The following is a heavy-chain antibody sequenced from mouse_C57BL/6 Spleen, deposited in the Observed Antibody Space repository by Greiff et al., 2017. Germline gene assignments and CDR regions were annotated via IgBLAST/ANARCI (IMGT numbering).Heavy chain of an antibody. J-gene: IGHJ4*01. CDR3: TRGRGAMDY. V-gene: IGHV6-3*01. Sequence: EVQLQESGGGLVQPGGSMKLSCVASGFTFSNYWMNWVRQSPEKGLEWVAQIRLKSDNYATHYAESVKGRFTISRDDSKSSVYLQMNNLRAEDTGIYYCTRGRGAMDYWGQGTSVTVSS. CDR2: IRLKSDNYAT. CDR1: GFTFSNYW. D-gene: IGHD3-3*01.